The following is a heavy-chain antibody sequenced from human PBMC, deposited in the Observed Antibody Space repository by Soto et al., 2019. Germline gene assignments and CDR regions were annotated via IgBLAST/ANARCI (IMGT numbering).Heavy chain of an antibody. J-gene: IGHJ6*02. CDR3: ARGGMDNSHYYYYYGMDV. V-gene: IGHV1-8*01. CDR1: GYTFTSYD. D-gene: IGHD1-20*01. Sequence: ASVKVSCKASGYTFTSYDINWVRQATGQGLEWMGWMNPNSGNTGYAQKFQGRVTMTRNTSISTAYMELSSLRSEDTAVYYCARGGMDNSHYYYYYGMDVWGQGTTVTVSS. CDR2: MNPNSGNT.